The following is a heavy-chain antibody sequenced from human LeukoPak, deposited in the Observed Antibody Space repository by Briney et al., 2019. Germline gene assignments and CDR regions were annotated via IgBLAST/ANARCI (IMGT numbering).Heavy chain of an antibody. V-gene: IGHV1-69*05. CDR2: IIPIFGTA. CDR1: GGTFSSYA. CDR3: ARDPLGDIVVVPAAAADDY. J-gene: IGHJ4*02. Sequence: SVKVSCKASGGTFSSYAISWVRQAPGQGLEWMGGIIPIFGTANYAQKFQGRVTITTDESTSTAYMELSSLRSEDTAVYYCARDPLGDIVVVPAAAADDYWGQGTLVTVSS. D-gene: IGHD2-2*01.